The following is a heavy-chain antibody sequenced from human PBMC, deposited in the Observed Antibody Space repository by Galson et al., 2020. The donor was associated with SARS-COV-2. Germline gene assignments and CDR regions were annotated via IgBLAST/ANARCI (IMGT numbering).Heavy chain of an antibody. CDR1: GGSISSGGYY. CDR2: TYYSGST. J-gene: IGHJ3*02. CDR3: ARGDYYDSSGRTGALDI. V-gene: IGHV4-31*03. Sequence: ASETLSLTCTVSGGSISSGGYYWSWIRQHPGKGLEWIGYTYYSGSTYYNPSLKSRVTISVDTSKNQFSLKLSSVTAAATAVYYCARGDYYDSSGRTGALDIWGQGTMFTVSS. D-gene: IGHD3-22*01.